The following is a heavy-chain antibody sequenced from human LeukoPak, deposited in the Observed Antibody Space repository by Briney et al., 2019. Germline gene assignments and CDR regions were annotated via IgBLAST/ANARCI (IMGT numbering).Heavy chain of an antibody. Sequence: SGPTLVNPTQTLTLTCTFSGFSLSTRGVGVGWIRQPPGKAPEWLSLIYWDDDKRYSPSLKSRLTITKDTSKNQVVLTMTNVDPLDTATYYCANRRGTSGWSEGYFDYWGQGTLVTVSS. V-gene: IGHV2-5*02. D-gene: IGHD6-19*01. CDR2: IYWDDDK. CDR3: ANRRGTSGWSEGYFDY. J-gene: IGHJ4*02. CDR1: GFSLSTRGVG.